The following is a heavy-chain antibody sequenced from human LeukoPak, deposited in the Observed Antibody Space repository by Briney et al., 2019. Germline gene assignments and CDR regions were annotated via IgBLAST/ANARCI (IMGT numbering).Heavy chain of an antibody. CDR1: GFTFSSYG. J-gene: IGHJ4*02. CDR2: IRYDGSNK. D-gene: IGHD1-14*01. CDR3: AKEKSRTGYFDY. Sequence: PGGSLRLSCAASGFTFSSYGMHWVRQAPGKGLERVAFIRYDGSNKYYADSVKGRFTISRDNSKNTLYLQMNSLRAEDTAVYYCAKEKSRTGYFDYWGQGTLVTVSS. V-gene: IGHV3-30*02.